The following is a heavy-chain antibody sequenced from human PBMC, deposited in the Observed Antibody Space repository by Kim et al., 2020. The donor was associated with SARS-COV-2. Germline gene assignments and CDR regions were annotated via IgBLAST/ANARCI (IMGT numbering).Heavy chain of an antibody. CDR3: SGHYYDSSGYFLFDY. D-gene: IGHD3-22*01. Sequence: SVKVSCKASGFTFTSSAMQWVRQARGQRLEWIGWIVVGSGNTNYAQKFQERVTITRDMSTSTAYMELSSLRSEDTAVYYCSGHYYDSSGYFLFDYWGQGTLVTVSS. V-gene: IGHV1-58*02. CDR1: GFTFTSSA. J-gene: IGHJ4*02. CDR2: IVVGSGNT.